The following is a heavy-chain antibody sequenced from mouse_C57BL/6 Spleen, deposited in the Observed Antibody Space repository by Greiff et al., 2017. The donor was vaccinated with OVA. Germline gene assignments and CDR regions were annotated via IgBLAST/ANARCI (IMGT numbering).Heavy chain of an antibody. CDR2: IYPGSGNT. CDR3: ARSTSYYGSSYYAMDY. Sequence: QVQLKESGPELVKPGASVKISCKASGYTFTDYYINWVKQRPGQGLEWIGWIYPGSGNTKYNEKFKGKATLTVDTSSSTAYMQLSSLTSEDSAVYFCARSTSYYGSSYYAMDYWGQGTSVTVSS. D-gene: IGHD1-1*01. V-gene: IGHV1-84*01. J-gene: IGHJ4*01. CDR1: GYTFTDYY.